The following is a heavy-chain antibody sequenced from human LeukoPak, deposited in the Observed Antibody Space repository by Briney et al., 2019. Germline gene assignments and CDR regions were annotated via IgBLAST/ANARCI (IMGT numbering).Heavy chain of an antibody. CDR2: ISYSGST. CDR3: ARARRGSSSGYYFDY. Sequence: PSETLSLTCTVSGGPISSSSYYWGWIRQPPGKGLEWIGSISYSGSTYYNPSLRSRVTISADTSKNQFSPKLSSVTAADTAVYYCARARRGSSSGYYFDYWGQGTLVTVSS. D-gene: IGHD6-6*01. J-gene: IGHJ4*02. CDR1: GGPISSSSYY. V-gene: IGHV4-39*01.